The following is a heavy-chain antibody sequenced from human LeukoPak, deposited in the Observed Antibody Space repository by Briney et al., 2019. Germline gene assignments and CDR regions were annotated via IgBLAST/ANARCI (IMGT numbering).Heavy chain of an antibody. CDR3: AKLTPY. CDR1: GFTFSSSA. CDR2: IIVSGDNT. Sequence: GGSLRLSCAASGFTFSSSAMSWVRQAPGKGLEWVASIIVSGDNTYYTESVQGRFTLSRDNFKNTLHLQMNSLRPEDTAIYYCAKLTPYWGQGTLVTVSS. J-gene: IGHJ4*02. V-gene: IGHV3-23*01. D-gene: IGHD3-9*01.